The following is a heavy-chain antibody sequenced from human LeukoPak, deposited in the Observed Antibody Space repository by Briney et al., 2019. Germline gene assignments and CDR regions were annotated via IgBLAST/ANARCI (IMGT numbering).Heavy chain of an antibody. CDR1: GFIFSDYA. V-gene: IGHV3-30*04. J-gene: IGHJ1*01. CDR3: AKGAYGDYASSAEYFQH. Sequence: GGSLRLSCEASGFIFSDYAIHWVRQPPGKGPEWVGIISYHGKDKFYADSVKGRFTISRDNSKNTMYLQMNSLRAEDTAVYYCAKGAYGDYASSAEYFQHWGQGTLVTVSS. D-gene: IGHD4-17*01. CDR2: ISYHGKDK.